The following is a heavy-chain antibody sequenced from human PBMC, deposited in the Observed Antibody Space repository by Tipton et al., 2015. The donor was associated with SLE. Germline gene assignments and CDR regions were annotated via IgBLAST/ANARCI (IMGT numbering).Heavy chain of an antibody. Sequence: QLVQSGAEVKKPGESLTISCKGSGYIFTTYWIGWVRQMPGKGLEWMGIIYAGDSDTRYSPSFQGQVTISADKSLRTAYLQWSSLEASDTAMYYCARSCGDGYYQFDSWGQGTPVTVSS. D-gene: IGHD3-3*01. CDR1: GYIFTTYW. J-gene: IGHJ4*02. CDR3: ARSCGDGYYQFDS. CDR2: IYAGDSDT. V-gene: IGHV5-51*03.